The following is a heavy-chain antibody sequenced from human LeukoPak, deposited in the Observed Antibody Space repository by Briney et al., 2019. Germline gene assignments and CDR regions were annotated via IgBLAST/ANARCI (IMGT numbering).Heavy chain of an antibody. CDR2: IYYSGST. CDR3: ARYSGYDIIVY. D-gene: IGHD5-12*01. V-gene: IGHV4-31*03. J-gene: IGHJ4*02. Sequence: SETLSLTCTVSGGSISSGGYYWSWLRQHPGKGLEWIGYIYYSGSTYYNPSLKSRVTISVDTSKNQFSLKLSSVTAADTAVYYCARYSGYDIIVYWGQGTLVTLSS. CDR1: GGSISSGGYY.